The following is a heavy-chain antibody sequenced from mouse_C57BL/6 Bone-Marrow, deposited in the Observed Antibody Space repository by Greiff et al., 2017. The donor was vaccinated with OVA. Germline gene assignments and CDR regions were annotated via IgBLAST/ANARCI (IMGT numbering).Heavy chain of an antibody. CDR2: IDPSDSYT. CDR1: GYTFTSYW. CDR3: ARKDSNPWFAY. D-gene: IGHD2-5*01. V-gene: IGHV1-50*01. Sequence: VQLQQPGAELVKPGASVKLSCKASGYTFTSYWMQWVKQRPGQGLEWIGEIDPSDSYTNYNQKFKGKATLTVDTSSSTAYMQLSSLTSEDSAVYYCARKDSNPWFAYWGQGTLVTVSA. J-gene: IGHJ3*01.